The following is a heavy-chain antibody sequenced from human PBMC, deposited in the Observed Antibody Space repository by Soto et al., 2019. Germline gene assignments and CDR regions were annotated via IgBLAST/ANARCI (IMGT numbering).Heavy chain of an antibody. CDR3: ARVPYGDSFFDV. CDR1: GGSISSGGYS. V-gene: IGHV4-30-2*01. CDR2: IYHSGST. D-gene: IGHD4-17*01. Sequence: LSLTCAVSGGSISSGGYSWSWIRQPPGKGLEWIGYIYHSGSTYYNPSLKSRVTISVDRSKNQFSLKLSSVTAADTAVYYCARVPYGDSFFDVWGQGTTVTVSS. J-gene: IGHJ6*02.